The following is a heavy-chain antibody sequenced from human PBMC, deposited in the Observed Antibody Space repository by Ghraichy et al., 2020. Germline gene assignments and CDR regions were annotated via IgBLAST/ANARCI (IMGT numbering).Heavy chain of an antibody. CDR2: IYTSGST. D-gene: IGHD5-18*01. CDR1: GGSISSYY. V-gene: IGHV4-4*09. J-gene: IGHJ4*02. Sequence: SENLSLTCTVSGGSISSYYWSWIRQPPGKGLEWIGYIYTSGSTNYNPSLKSRVTISVDTSKNQFSLKLSSVTAADTAVYYCARQHRGYSYLDYWGQGTLVTVSS. CDR3: ARQHRGYSYLDY.